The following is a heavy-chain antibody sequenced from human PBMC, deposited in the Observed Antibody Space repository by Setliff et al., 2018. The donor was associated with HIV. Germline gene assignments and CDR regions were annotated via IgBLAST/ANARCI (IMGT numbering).Heavy chain of an antibody. Sequence: GASVKVSCKASGYTFTTYGITWVRQAPGQGLEWMGWISTYNGNTNYAQKFQGRVTMTTDESTSTAYMELSSLRSEDTAVYYCARASGSYYPPGPDYWGQGTLVTVSS. CDR1: GYTFTTYG. V-gene: IGHV1-18*01. CDR3: ARASGSYYPPGPDY. CDR2: ISTYNGNT. J-gene: IGHJ4*02. D-gene: IGHD3-10*01.